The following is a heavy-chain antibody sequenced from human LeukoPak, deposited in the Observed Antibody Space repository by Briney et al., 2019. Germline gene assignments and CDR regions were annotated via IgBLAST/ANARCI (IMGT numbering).Heavy chain of an antibody. CDR2: INHSGST. CDR3: ARSTDYYGMDV. CDR1: GGSFSGYY. Sequence: PSETLSLTCAVYGGSFSGYYWSWIRQPPGKGLEWIGEINHSGSTNYNPSLKSRVTISVDKSKNQFSLKLSSVTAADTAVYYCARSTDYYGMDVWGQGTTVTVSS. J-gene: IGHJ6*02. D-gene: IGHD2-21*02. V-gene: IGHV4-34*01.